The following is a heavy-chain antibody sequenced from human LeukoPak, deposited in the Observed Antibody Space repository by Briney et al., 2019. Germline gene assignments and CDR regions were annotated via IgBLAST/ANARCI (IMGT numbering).Heavy chain of an antibody. Sequence: PGGSLRLSCAASGFTFSSYSMNWVRQAPGKGLEWVSYISSSSSTIYYADSVKGRFTISRDNSKNTLYLQMNSLRAEDTAVYYCAKGPGFMTPSDVWGKGTTVTVSS. CDR1: GFTFSSYS. J-gene: IGHJ6*04. V-gene: IGHV3-48*01. CDR3: AKGPGFMTPSDV. CDR2: ISSSSSTI. D-gene: IGHD1-14*01.